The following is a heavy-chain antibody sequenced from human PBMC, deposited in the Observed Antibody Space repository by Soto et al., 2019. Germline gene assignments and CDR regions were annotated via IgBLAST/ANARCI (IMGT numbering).Heavy chain of an antibody. Sequence: EVKLVESGGGLVQPGGSLRLSCAASGFTFSTYGMNWVRQAPGKGLEWISYISSSGSSIYYADSVKGRFTISRDNAWNSLHLQMNSLRVEDTAVYYCARDGYDSSGDSEYFQYWGQGTLVTVSS. V-gene: IGHV3-48*03. D-gene: IGHD3-22*01. CDR3: ARDGYDSSGDSEYFQY. CDR2: ISSSGSSI. J-gene: IGHJ1*01. CDR1: GFTFSTYG.